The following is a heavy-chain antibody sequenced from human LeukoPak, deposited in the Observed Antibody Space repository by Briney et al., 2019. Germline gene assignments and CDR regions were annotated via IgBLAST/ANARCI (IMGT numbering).Heavy chain of an antibody. CDR3: AKMYSGQTFDY. Sequence: GGSLRLSCAASGFTFSSYAMSWVRQAPGKGLEWVSGISNSGGTISYADSVKGRFTISRDNSKKALHLHMDSLRAEDTAVYYCAKMYSGQTFDYWGQGTLVTVSS. V-gene: IGHV3-23*01. CDR2: ISNSGGTI. J-gene: IGHJ4*02. D-gene: IGHD1-26*01. CDR1: GFTFSSYA.